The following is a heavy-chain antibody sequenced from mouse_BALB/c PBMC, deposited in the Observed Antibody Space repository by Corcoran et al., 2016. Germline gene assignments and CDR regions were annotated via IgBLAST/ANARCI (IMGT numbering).Heavy chain of an antibody. CDR1: GYSFTGYY. Sequence: LVKTGDSVKISCKASGYSFTGYYMHWVKQSHGKSLEWIGYISCYNGATSYNQKFNGKATFTVDTSSSTAYMQFNSLTSEDSAVYYCARGGLRWYFDVWGAGTTVTVSS. D-gene: IGHD1-1*01. V-gene: IGHV1S34*01. CDR2: ISCYNGAT. J-gene: IGHJ1*01. CDR3: ARGGLRWYFDV.